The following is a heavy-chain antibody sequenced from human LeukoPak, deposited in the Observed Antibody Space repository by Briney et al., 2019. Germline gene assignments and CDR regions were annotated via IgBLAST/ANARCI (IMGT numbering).Heavy chain of an antibody. V-gene: IGHV1-2*02. J-gene: IGHJ5*02. Sequence: ASGKVSCKASGYTFTGYYMPWVRQAPGHRVGWKGWINPNSGGTNYAQKFQGRVTMTRDTSISTAYMELSRLRSDDTAVYYCARGIFPGIAAAGFDPWGQGTLVTVSS. D-gene: IGHD6-13*01. CDR3: ARGIFPGIAAAGFDP. CDR2: INPNSGGT. CDR1: GYTFTGYY.